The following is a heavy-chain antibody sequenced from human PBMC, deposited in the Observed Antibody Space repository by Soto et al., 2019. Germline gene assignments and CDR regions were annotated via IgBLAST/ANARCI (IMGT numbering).Heavy chain of an antibody. Sequence: GGSLRLSCTASGFTFGDYAMSLFRQAPGKGLEWVGFIRSKAYGGTTEYAASVKGRFTISRDDSKSIAYLKMNSLKPEDTAVYYCTSRAEDQIMITFGGVNAFDIWGQGKMVPISS. V-gene: IGHV3-49*03. CDR3: TSRAEDQIMITFGGVNAFDI. CDR1: GFTFGDYA. CDR2: IRSKAYGGTT. J-gene: IGHJ3*02. D-gene: IGHD3-16*01.